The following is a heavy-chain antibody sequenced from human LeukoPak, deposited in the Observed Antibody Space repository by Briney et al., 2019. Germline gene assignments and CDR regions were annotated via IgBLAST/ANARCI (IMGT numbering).Heavy chain of an antibody. J-gene: IGHJ5*02. CDR3: AKSRSSRNWFDP. CDR1: GFTFSTYE. V-gene: IGHV3-48*03. CDR2: ISSSGSTI. Sequence: GGSLRLSCAASGFTFSTYEMNWVRQAPGKGLEWLSYISSSGSTIYYADSVKGRFTISRDNAKNSLYLQMNSLRAEDTAVYYCAKSRSSRNWFDPWGQGTLVTVSS.